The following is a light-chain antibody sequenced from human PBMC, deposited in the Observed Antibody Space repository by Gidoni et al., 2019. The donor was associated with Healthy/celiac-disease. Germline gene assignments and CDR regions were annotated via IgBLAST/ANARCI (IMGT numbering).Light chain of an antibody. V-gene: IGKV3-20*01. CDR2: GAS. CDR1: QSVSSSY. Sequence: EIVLTQSPGTLSLSPGERATLSCRASQSVSSSYLAWYQQKPGQAPRLLIYGASSRATGIPDRFSSSGSGTDFTLTISRLEPEDFAVYYCQQYGSLLTFGGGTKVEIK. J-gene: IGKJ4*01. CDR3: QQYGSLLT.